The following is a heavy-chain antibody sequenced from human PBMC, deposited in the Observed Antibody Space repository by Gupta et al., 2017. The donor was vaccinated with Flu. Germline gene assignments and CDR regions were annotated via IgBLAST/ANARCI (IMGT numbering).Heavy chain of an antibody. CDR1: GFTFSFYD. CDR3: ARDRYWAQESDYFDL. D-gene: IGHD1-20*01. J-gene: IGHJ2*01. V-gene: IGHV3-33*01. Sequence: QVQLVESGGGVVQPGRSLRLACAASGFTFSFYDIHWVRQAPGKGLEWVAVIWTHGTTKYYVDAGKGRFTISRDNSENTLSLQMKRLRAADTAVYYCARDRYWAQESDYFDLWGRGTLVSVSS. CDR2: IWTHGTTK.